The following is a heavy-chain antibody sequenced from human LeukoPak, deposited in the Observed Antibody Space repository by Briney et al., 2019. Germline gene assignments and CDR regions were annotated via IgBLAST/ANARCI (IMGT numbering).Heavy chain of an antibody. V-gene: IGHV3-23*01. CDR1: GFTFSSYA. CDR2: ISGSGDST. Sequence: GGSMRLSCAASGFTFSSYAMSWVRQAPGKGLEWVSAISGSGDSTYYADSVKGRFTISRDNSKNTLYLQMDSLRAEDTAVYYCAKAKWLVPDYWGQGTLVTVSS. J-gene: IGHJ4*02. D-gene: IGHD6-19*01. CDR3: AKAKWLVPDY.